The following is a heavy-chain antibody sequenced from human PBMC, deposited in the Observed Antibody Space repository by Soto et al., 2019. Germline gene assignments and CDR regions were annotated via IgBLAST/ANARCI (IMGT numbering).Heavy chain of an antibody. CDR3: ARGLSSCAYLDY. CDR1: GGPISSSGDY. D-gene: IGHD6-19*01. Sequence: QLQLQESGPGLVKPSETLSLTCTVTGGPISSSGDYWGWVRQTPGKGLEWIGTISNSGSTYYNPSVMSRVTISVDTSKKQFSLRLISVTAADTAVYHCARGLSSCAYLDYWGQGTLVTVSS. J-gene: IGHJ4*02. CDR2: ISNSGST. V-gene: IGHV4-39*01.